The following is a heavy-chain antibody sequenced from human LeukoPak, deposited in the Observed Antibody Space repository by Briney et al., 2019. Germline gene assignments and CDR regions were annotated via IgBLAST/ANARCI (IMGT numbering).Heavy chain of an antibody. CDR1: FASFRGYY. J-gene: IGHJ4*02. V-gene: IGHV4-34*01. Sequence: TWETLSLTCAVYFASFRGYYWTWIRHPPGKGLEWIGEINHSGSTNYNPSLKSRVTISVDTSTNHFSLKLSSVTAEDTAVYYCARDGSRGESDYWGQGTLVTVSS. CDR2: INHSGST. D-gene: IGHD7-27*01. CDR3: ARDGSRGESDY.